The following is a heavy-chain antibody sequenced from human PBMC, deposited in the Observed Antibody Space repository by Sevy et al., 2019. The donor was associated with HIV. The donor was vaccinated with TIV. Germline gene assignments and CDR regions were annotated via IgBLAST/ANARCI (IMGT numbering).Heavy chain of an antibody. J-gene: IGHJ6*02. Sequence: GGSLRLSCAASGFTFSGSAMHWVRQASGKGLEWVGRIRSKANSYATAYAASEKGRFTICRGDSKNTAYLQMNSLKTEDTDVYYCTRGSGGSSSAMDYYYYYGLDVWGQGTTVTVSS. V-gene: IGHV3-73*01. D-gene: IGHD2-15*01. CDR2: IRSKANSYAT. CDR1: GFTFSGSA. CDR3: TRGSGGSSSAMDYYYYYGLDV.